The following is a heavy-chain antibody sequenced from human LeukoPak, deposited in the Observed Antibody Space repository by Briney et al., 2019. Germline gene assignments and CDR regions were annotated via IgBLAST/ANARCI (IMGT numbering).Heavy chain of an antibody. Sequence: PSETLSLTCTVSGGSISSYYWSWLRQPPGKGLEWIGYIYYSGSTNYNPSVKCRVAISVDTSKDQFSLKLSSVTAADTAVYYCARGDDLGFDYWGQGTLVTVSS. V-gene: IGHV4-59*01. CDR3: ARGDDLGFDY. J-gene: IGHJ4*02. CDR2: IYYSGST. D-gene: IGHD1-1*01. CDR1: GGSISSYY.